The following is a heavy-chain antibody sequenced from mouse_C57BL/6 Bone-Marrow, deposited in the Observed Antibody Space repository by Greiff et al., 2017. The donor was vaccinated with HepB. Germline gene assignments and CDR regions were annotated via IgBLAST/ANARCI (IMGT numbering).Heavy chain of an antibody. V-gene: IGHV5-4*03. D-gene: IGHD2-10*02. Sequence: EVKLVESGGGLVKPGGSLKLSCAASGFTFSSYAMSWVRQTPEKRLEWVATISDGGSYTYYPDNVKGRVTISRDNAKNNLYLQMSQLKSEDTALYYCARYLVEYFDVWGPGTTLTVSS. CDR3: ARYLVEYFDV. CDR1: GFTFSSYA. J-gene: IGHJ2*01. CDR2: ISDGGSYT.